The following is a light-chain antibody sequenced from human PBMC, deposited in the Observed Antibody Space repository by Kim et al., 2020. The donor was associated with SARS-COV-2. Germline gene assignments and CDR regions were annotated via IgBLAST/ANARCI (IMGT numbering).Light chain of an antibody. CDR2: DVT. CDR1: SSDVGKYHL. CDR3: CSYASGFEV. Sequence: PGQSITISCTGTSSDVGKYHLVSWYQHHPGKAPKLIIFDVTQRPSGISNRFSGSKSGNTASLTISGLQAEDEADYYCCSYASGFEVFGGGTKVTVL. J-gene: IGLJ3*02. V-gene: IGLV2-23*02.